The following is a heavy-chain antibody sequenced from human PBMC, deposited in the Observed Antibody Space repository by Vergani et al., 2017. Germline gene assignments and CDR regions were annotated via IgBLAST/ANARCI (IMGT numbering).Heavy chain of an antibody. CDR2: IYHSGST. CDR1: GYSISSGYY. Sequence: QVQLQPWGAGLLKPSETLSLTCAVSGYSISSGYYWGWIRQPPGKGLEWIGSIYHSGSTYYNPSLKSRVTISVATSKNQFSLKLSSVTAADTAVYYCARQPAALDYWGQGTLVTVSS. D-gene: IGHD2-2*01. V-gene: IGHV4-38-2*01. J-gene: IGHJ4*02. CDR3: ARQPAALDY.